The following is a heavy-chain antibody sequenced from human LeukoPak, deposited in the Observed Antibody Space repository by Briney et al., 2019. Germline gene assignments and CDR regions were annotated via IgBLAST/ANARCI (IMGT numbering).Heavy chain of an antibody. CDR1: GFTSSDYY. CDR2: VSGSDENK. J-gene: IGHJ4*02. Sequence: GGSLRLSCAASGFTSSDYYMTWIRQAPGQGLECISYVSGSDENKYYAGSVRGRFAISRDNAETSLFLQMSKGRAEDTILYYCARAGLGGHYIDYWGQGTLVTVSS. V-gene: IGHV3-11*01. D-gene: IGHD2-15*01. CDR3: ARAGLGGHYIDY.